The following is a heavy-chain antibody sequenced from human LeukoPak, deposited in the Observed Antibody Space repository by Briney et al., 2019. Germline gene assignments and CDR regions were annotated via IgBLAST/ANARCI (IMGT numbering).Heavy chain of an antibody. D-gene: IGHD5-18*01. Sequence: ASVTVSFTASGYTFTGYYMHWVRQAPGQGLEWMGWINPNSGGTNYAQKFQGRVTMTRDTSISTAYMELSRLRSDDTAVYYCARDTAMGSFDYWGQGTLVTVSS. CDR3: ARDTAMGSFDY. CDR2: INPNSGGT. V-gene: IGHV1-2*02. CDR1: GYTFTGYY. J-gene: IGHJ4*02.